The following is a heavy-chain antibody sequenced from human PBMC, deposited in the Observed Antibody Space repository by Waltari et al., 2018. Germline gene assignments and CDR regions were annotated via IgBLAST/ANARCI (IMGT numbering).Heavy chain of an antibody. J-gene: IGHJ6*02. D-gene: IGHD2-15*01. Sequence: EVQLLESGGGLVQPGGSLRLSCAASGFTFSSYAMSWVRKAPGKGLAWVSAISGSGGSTYYADSVKGRFTISRDNSKSTLYLQMNSLRAEDTAVYYCAKDRWQLTQYYCYYGMDVWGQGTTVTVSS. CDR1: GFTFSSYA. CDR3: AKDRWQLTQYYCYYGMDV. V-gene: IGHV3-23*01. CDR2: ISGSGGST.